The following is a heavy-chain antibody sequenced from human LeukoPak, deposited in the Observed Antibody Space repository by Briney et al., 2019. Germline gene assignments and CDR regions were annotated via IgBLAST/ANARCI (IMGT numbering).Heavy chain of an antibody. D-gene: IGHD3-3*02. Sequence: PSETLSLTCAVSGYSISSGYYWGWIRQPPGKGLEWIGSINYSGNTYYNPSLKSRVTISVDTSKNQFSLKLSSVTAADTAVYYCARGHFAWFDPWGQGTLVTVSS. CDR2: INYSGNT. J-gene: IGHJ5*02. CDR3: ARGHFAWFDP. V-gene: IGHV4-38-2*01. CDR1: GYSISSGYY.